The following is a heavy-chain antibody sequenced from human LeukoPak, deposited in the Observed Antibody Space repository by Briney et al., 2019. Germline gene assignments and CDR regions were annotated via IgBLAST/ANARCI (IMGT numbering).Heavy chain of an antibody. CDR3: ARAGGYSSVIIDF. CDR1: GGSVSTYY. CDR2: IYTPGST. D-gene: IGHD5-18*01. V-gene: IGHV4-4*07. J-gene: IGHJ4*02. Sequence: SETLSLTCTVSGGSVSTYYWSWIRQPAGKGLEWIGRIYTPGSTNYNPSLKSRVTMSLDTSKNQFSLRLSSVTAADTAFYYCARAGGYSSVIIDFWGQGTLVTVSS.